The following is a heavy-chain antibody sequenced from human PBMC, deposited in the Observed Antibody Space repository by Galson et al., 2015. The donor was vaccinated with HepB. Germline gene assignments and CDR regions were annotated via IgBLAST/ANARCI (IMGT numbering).Heavy chain of an antibody. CDR2: ISYDESNK. Sequence: SLRLSCAASGFTFSSYGMHWVRQAPGKGLEWVAVISYDESNKYYADSVKGRFTISRDNSKNTLYLQMNFLRAEDTAVYYCAKDNANSGTYLRIYFYYYMDVWGKGTTVTVSS. CDR1: GFTFSSYG. J-gene: IGHJ6*03. V-gene: IGHV3-30*18. D-gene: IGHD1-26*01. CDR3: AKDNANSGTYLRIYFYYYMDV.